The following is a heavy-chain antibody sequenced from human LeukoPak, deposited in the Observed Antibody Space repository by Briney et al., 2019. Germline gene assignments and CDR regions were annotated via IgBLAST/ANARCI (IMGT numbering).Heavy chain of an antibody. Sequence: KTSETLSLTCAVYGGPFSGYYWSWIRQPPGKGLEWIGEINHSGSTNYNPSLTSRVTISVDTSKNQFSLKLSSVTAADTAVYYCARNFGVATFDYWGQGTLVTVSS. CDR1: GGPFSGYY. D-gene: IGHD3-3*01. J-gene: IGHJ4*02. CDR3: ARNFGVATFDY. CDR2: INHSGST. V-gene: IGHV4-34*01.